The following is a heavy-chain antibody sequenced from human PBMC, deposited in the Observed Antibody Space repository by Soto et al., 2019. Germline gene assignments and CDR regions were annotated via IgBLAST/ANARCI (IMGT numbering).Heavy chain of an antibody. CDR3: ARDPSLVPAAAETNYYYYYYMDV. CDR2: INAGNGNT. J-gene: IGHJ6*03. CDR1: GYTFTSYA. Sequence: ASVKVSCKASGYTFTSYAMHWVRQAPGQRLEWMGWINAGNGNTKYSQKFQGRVTITRDTSASTAYMELSSLRSEDTAVYYCARDPSLVPAAAETNYYYYYYMDVWGKGTTVTVSS. V-gene: IGHV1-3*01. D-gene: IGHD2-2*01.